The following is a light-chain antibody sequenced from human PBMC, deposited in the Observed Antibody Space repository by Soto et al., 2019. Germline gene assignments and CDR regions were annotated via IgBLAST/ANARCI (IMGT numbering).Light chain of an antibody. V-gene: IGKV1-NL1*01. Sequence: DIQMTQSPSSLSASVGDRVTITCKASQDINNYLNWYQQKPGRAPKLLIYAASGLQSGVPSRFSGSGSGTEFTLTISSLQSEDFAVYYCQQYNNWPRTFGQGTKVDIK. J-gene: IGKJ1*01. CDR2: AAS. CDR1: QDINNY. CDR3: QQYNNWPRT.